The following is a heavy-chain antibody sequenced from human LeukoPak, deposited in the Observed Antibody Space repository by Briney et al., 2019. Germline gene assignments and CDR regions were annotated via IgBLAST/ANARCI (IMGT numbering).Heavy chain of an antibody. CDR3: AWGQWLVGIDY. CDR1: GYTFASYY. CDR2: INPSGGST. V-gene: IGHV1-46*01. Sequence: APVKVSCKASGYTFASYYMHWVRQAPGQGLEWMGIINPSGGSTSYAQKFQGRVTMTRDTSTSTVYMELSSLRSEDTAVYYCAWGQWLVGIDYWGQGTLVTVSS. J-gene: IGHJ4*02. D-gene: IGHD6-19*01.